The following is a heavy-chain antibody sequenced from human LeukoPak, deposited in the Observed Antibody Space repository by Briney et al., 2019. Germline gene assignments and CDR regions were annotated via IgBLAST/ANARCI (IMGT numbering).Heavy chain of an antibody. V-gene: IGHV5-51*01. Sequence: GESLKISCKGSGYSFTNYWIGWVRQMRGQGMEWMGLIYPGDSDTRYSPSFQGQVTISADKSISTTYLQWSSLKASDTAMYYCARSQGYCSGGSCLQGDWFDPWGRGTLVTVSS. D-gene: IGHD2-15*01. J-gene: IGHJ5*02. CDR3: ARSQGYCSGGSCLQGDWFDP. CDR2: IYPGDSDT. CDR1: GYSFTNYW.